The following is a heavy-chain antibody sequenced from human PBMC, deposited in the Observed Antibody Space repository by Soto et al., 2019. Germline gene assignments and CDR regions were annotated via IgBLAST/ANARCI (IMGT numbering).Heavy chain of an antibody. CDR2: INAGNGNT. Sequence: ASVKVSCKASGYTFTSYAMHWVRQAPGQRLEWMGWINAGNGNTKYSQKFQGRVTITRDTSASTAYMELSSLRSEDTAVYYCARDPQVVAATYYFDYWGQGTLVTVSS. J-gene: IGHJ4*02. CDR3: ARDPQVVAATYYFDY. V-gene: IGHV1-3*01. D-gene: IGHD2-15*01. CDR1: GYTFTSYA.